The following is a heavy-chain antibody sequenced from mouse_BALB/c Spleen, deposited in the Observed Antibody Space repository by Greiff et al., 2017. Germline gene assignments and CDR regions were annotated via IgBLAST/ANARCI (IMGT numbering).Heavy chain of an antibody. CDR3: AREGYYYGSRGTWFAY. D-gene: IGHD1-1*01. Sequence: VQLQQPGAELVMPGASVKMSCKASGYTFTDYWMHWVKQKPGQGLEWIGYINPYNDGTKYNEKFKGKATLTSDKSSSTAYMELSSLTSEDSAVYYCAREGYYYGSRGTWFAYWGQGTPVTVSA. J-gene: IGHJ3*01. CDR2: INPYNDGT. CDR1: GYTFTDYW. V-gene: IGHV1-14*01.